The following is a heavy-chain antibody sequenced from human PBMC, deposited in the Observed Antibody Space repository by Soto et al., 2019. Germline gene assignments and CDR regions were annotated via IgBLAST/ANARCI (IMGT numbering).Heavy chain of an antibody. CDR1: GFTFSSYA. D-gene: IGHD4-17*01. V-gene: IGHV3-30-3*01. Sequence: QVQLVESGGGVVQPGRSMRLSCAASGFTFSSYAMHWVRQAPGKGLEWVSVISYDGSNKYYADSVKGRFTISRDNSKNTLYLQMNSLRAEDTAVYYCASGTRPYYYYGMDVWGQGTTVTVSS. CDR2: ISYDGSNK. J-gene: IGHJ6*02. CDR3: ASGTRPYYYYGMDV.